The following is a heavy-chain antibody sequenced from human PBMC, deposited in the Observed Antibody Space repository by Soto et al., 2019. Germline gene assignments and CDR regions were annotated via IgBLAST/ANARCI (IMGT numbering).Heavy chain of an antibody. J-gene: IGHJ5*01. CDR1: GGSISSSSYY. Sequence: SETLSLTCTVSGGSISSSSYYWGWIRQPPGKGLEWIGIVYYSGTTYYIPSLKSRVSISVDTSKNQFSLRLTSVTAADTAVYYCARHSDWFGTTHANCFDYWGQGTLVTVSS. CDR3: ARHSDWFGTTHANCFDY. D-gene: IGHD3-10*01. CDR2: VYYSGTT. V-gene: IGHV4-39*01.